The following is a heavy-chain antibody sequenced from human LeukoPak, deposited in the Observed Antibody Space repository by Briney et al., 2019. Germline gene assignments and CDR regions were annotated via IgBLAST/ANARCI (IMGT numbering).Heavy chain of an antibody. D-gene: IGHD1-26*01. CDR1: GGSISSYY. Sequence: SETLSLTCTVSGGSISSYYWSWIRQPPGKGLEWIGYIYYSGSTNYNPSLKSRVTISVDTSKNQFSLKLSSVTAADTAVYYCARDREGRGSWDYAFDIWGQGTMVTVPS. CDR3: ARDREGRGSWDYAFDI. CDR2: IYYSGST. V-gene: IGHV4-59*01. J-gene: IGHJ3*02.